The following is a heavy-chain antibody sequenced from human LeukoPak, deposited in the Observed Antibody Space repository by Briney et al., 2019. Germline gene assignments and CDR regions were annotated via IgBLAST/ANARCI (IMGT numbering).Heavy chain of an antibody. D-gene: IGHD1-26*01. J-gene: IGHJ3*02. CDR2: IYYSGST. CDR1: GGSTSSSSYY. Sequence: SETLSLTCTVSGGSTSSSSYYWGWIRQPPGKGLEWIGSIYYSGSTYYNPSLKSRVTISVDTSKNQFSLKLSSVTAADTAVYYCARGTRVGATDAFDIWGQGTMVTVSS. CDR3: ARGTRVGATDAFDI. V-gene: IGHV4-39*01.